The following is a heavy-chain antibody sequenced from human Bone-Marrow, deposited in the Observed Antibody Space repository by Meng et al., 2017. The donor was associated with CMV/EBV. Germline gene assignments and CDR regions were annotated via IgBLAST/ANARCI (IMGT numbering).Heavy chain of an antibody. CDR1: GFTFSSYS. D-gene: IGHD6-13*01. Sequence: GGSLRLSCAASGFTFSSYSMNWVRQAPGKGLEWVGFIRSKVNGGTTEYAASVKGRFTISRDDPKTIAYLQMNSLKSEDTAVYYCTRVYIAADGVAFDYWSQGALVTVSS. V-gene: IGHV3-49*04. CDR3: TRVYIAADGVAFDY. CDR2: IRSKVNGGTT. J-gene: IGHJ4*02.